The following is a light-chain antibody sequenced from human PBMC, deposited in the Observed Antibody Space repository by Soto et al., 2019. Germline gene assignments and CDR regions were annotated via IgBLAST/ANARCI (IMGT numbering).Light chain of an antibody. Sequence: EILMTQSPATLSVSPGEGATLSCRASQSVHKDLAWFQLKPGQTPKLLIYNASRVTGIPARFNGGGSGTDFTLTVSSLQSEDFGFYYCQQYNNWPLTFGGGTKVEIK. J-gene: IGKJ4*01. CDR1: QSVHKD. CDR3: QQYNNWPLT. V-gene: IGKV3-15*01.